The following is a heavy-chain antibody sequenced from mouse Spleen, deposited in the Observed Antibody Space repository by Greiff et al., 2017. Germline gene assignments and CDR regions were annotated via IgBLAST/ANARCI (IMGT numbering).Heavy chain of an antibody. D-gene: IGHD2-4*01. CDR1: GYTFTDYN. CDR3: ARDGDYHFDY. J-gene: IGHJ2*01. V-gene: IGHV1-18*01. CDR2: INPNNGGT. Sequence: VQLQQSGPELVKPGASVKIPCKASGYTFTDYNMDWVKQSHGKSLEWIGDINPNNGGTSYNQKFKGKATLTVDKSSSTAYMELRSLTSEDSAVYYCARDGDYHFDYWGQGTTLTVSS.